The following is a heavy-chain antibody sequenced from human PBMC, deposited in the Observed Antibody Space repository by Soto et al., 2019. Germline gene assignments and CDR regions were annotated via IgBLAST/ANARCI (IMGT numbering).Heavy chain of an antibody. D-gene: IGHD3-16*01. CDR3: VEFPMITASYYYYDMDV. CDR1: GFTFSTYP. J-gene: IGHJ6*02. CDR2: ISGSGITT. V-gene: IGHV3-23*01. Sequence: GGSLRLSCAASGFTFSTYPMNWVRQAPGKGLEWVTGISGSGITTYYADSVKGRFTISRDNSKNTVFLQMNSLRAEDTALYYCVEFPMITASYYYYDMDVWGLGTTVTVSS.